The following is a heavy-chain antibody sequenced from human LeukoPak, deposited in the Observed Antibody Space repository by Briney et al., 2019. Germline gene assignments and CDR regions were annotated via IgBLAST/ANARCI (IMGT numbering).Heavy chain of an antibody. CDR3: ARSDYGDYFDY. V-gene: IGHV1-69*13. CDR2: IIPNFDTT. J-gene: IGHJ4*02. CDR1: GDTFSSYA. Sequence: SVKVSCKAPGDTFSSYAISWVRQAPGQGLEWMGGIIPNFDTTHYAQNFQGRVTITADESTSAAYMELSSLRSDDTAVYYCARSDYGDYFDYWGQGTLVTVSS. D-gene: IGHD4-17*01.